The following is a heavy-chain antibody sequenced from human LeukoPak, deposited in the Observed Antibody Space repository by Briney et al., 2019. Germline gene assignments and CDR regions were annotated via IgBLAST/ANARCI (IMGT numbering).Heavy chain of an antibody. Sequence: VASVKVSSKASGGTFSIYAISWVRQAPGQGLEWMGRIIPIFGIANYAQKFQGRVTITADKSTSTAYMELSSLRSEDTAVYYCARNRPNVVPAALFGYYYGMDVWGQGTTVTVSS. V-gene: IGHV1-69*04. CDR3: ARNRPNVVPAALFGYYYGMDV. CDR1: GGTFSIYA. D-gene: IGHD2-2*01. CDR2: IIPIFGIA. J-gene: IGHJ6*02.